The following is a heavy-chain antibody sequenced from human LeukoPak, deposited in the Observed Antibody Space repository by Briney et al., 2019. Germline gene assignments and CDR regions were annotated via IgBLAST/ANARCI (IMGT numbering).Heavy chain of an antibody. CDR3: ARLGNYYDTSYFDY. V-gene: IGHV4-59*11. D-gene: IGHD3-22*01. CDR1: GGSISSHY. CDR2: IYYSGSP. J-gene: IGHJ4*02. Sequence: SETLSLTCTVSGGSISSHYWSWIRQPPGKGLGWIGYIYYSGSPNYNPSLKSRVTISVDTSKNQFSLKLSSVTAADTGVYYCARLGNYYDTSYFDYWGQGTLVTVSS.